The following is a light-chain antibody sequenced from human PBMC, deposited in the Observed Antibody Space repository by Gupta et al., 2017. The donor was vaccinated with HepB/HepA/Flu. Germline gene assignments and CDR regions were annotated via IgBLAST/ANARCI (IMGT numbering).Light chain of an antibody. CDR1: QGIDSY. Sequence: DIQLTQSPSFLSASVGDRVTITCRASQGIDSYLVWYQQKPGKAPKVLIFSASTLQSGVPSRFSGSRSGTEFILTISSLQPEDFATYYCQQLSAYPLTFGGGTKVEI. V-gene: IGKV1-9*01. CDR2: SAS. J-gene: IGKJ4*01. CDR3: QQLSAYPLT.